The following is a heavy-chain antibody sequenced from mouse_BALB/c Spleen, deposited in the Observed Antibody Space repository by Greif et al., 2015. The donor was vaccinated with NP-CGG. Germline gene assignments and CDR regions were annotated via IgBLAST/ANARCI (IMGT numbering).Heavy chain of an antibody. V-gene: IGHV1-84*02. Sequence: QLQQSGPELVKPGASVKISCKASGYTFTDYYINWAKQKPGQGLEWIGWIYPGSGNTRYNEKFEGKATLTVDTSSSTAYMQLSSLTSEDTAVYFCARRTGTEAMDYWGQGTSVTVSS. D-gene: IGHD4-1*01. CDR1: GYTFTDYY. CDR3: ARRTGTEAMDY. J-gene: IGHJ4*01. CDR2: IYPGSGNT.